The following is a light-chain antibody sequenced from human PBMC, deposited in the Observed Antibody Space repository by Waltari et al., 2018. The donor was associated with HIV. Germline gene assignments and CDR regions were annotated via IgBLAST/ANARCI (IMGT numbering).Light chain of an antibody. Sequence: EIVLTQSPGTLSLSPGERVTLSCQASQSVASIYLAWYQHKPGQAPRLLIYGASSRTPDIPDRCSGSGSGTDFTLTISRLEPEDFAVYYCQHYGNSGVTFGPGTKVDIK. CDR1: QSVASIY. CDR3: QHYGNSGVT. CDR2: GAS. J-gene: IGKJ3*01. V-gene: IGKV3-20*01.